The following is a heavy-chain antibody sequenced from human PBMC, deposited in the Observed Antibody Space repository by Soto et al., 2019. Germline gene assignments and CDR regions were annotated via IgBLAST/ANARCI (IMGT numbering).Heavy chain of an antibody. CDR3: ARRDSRMVLGYCDS. CDR2: IYYTGST. J-gene: IGHJ4*02. V-gene: IGHV4-61*08. CDR1: GGSISGGDYY. D-gene: IGHD3-10*01. Sequence: QVQLQESGPGLVKPSETLSLTCTVSGGSISGGDYYWSWIRQPPGKGLEWIGYIYYTGSTNYNPSIKNGSNISVDPTKNQLSLKLRSVNAADTAVYYWARRDSRMVLGYCDSWGQGTLVTVSP.